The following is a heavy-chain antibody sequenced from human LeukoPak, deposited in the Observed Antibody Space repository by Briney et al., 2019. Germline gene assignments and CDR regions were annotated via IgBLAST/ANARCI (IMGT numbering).Heavy chain of an antibody. CDR1: GFTFRNYG. CDR3: ARIVDSVQGEYGMDV. D-gene: IGHD1-26*01. J-gene: IGHJ6*02. CDR2: IWYDGSKK. V-gene: IGHV3-33*01. Sequence: GGSLRLSCGASGFTFRNYGMHWVRQAPGEGLEWVAIIWYDGSKKYYADSVKGRFTISRDNAKNSLYLQMNSLRAEDTAVYYCARIVDSVQGEYGMDVWGQGTTVTVSS.